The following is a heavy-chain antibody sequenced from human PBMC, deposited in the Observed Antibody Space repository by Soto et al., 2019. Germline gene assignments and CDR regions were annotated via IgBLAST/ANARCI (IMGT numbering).Heavy chain of an antibody. CDR3: ARSFGWYAIDQ. J-gene: IGHJ4*02. D-gene: IGHD6-19*01. Sequence: QMQLQESGPRLVKPSETLSLTCAVSSASISSEQRWSWVRQPPGKGLEWIGGIHHSGSTNNNPSLKSRVTMSVDKSKNQFSLNLSSVTAADTAVYYCARSFGWYAIDQWGQGTLVTVSS. V-gene: IGHV4-4*02. CDR2: IHHSGST. CDR1: SASISSEQR.